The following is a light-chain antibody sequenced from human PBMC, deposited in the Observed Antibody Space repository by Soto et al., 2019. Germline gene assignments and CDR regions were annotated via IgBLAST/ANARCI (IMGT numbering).Light chain of an antibody. CDR3: QQYFGSPYT. CDR1: QSVLYSSNNKNY. V-gene: IGKV4-1*01. CDR2: WAS. Sequence: DIVMTQSPDSLAVSLGERATINCKSSQSVLYSSNNKNYLAWYQQNPGQPPKLLIYWASARKSGVPDRFSGSGSGKDFTLTISSLQAEDVAVYYCQQYFGSPYTFGQGTKLEIK. J-gene: IGKJ2*01.